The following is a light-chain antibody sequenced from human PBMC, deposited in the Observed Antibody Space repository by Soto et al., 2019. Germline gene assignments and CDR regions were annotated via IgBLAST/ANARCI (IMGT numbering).Light chain of an antibody. J-gene: IGKJ1*01. CDR1: QIVSSS. CDR3: QQYNNWPPWT. CDR2: DAS. Sequence: ETVMTQSPATLSVSPGERATLSCRASQIVSSSLAWYQQKPGQAPRLLIYDASTRATGIPARFSGSGSGTEFTLTISGLQSEDFAVYYCQQYNNWPPWTFGQGTKVEIK. V-gene: IGKV3-15*01.